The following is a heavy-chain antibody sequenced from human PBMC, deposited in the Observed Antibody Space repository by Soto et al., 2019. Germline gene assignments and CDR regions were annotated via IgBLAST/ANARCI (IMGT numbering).Heavy chain of an antibody. D-gene: IGHD3-22*01. CDR3: AKDRFQYDSRGQGDY. CDR2: IYYSGST. Sequence: SETLSLTFTVSGGSISSYYWSWIRQPPGKGLEWIGYIYYSGSTNYKPSLKSRVTLTTDTSATTAYMELRSLRSDDTAIYFCAKDRFQYDSRGQGDYWGQGTLVTVSS. CDR1: GGSISSYY. V-gene: IGHV4-59*01. J-gene: IGHJ4*02.